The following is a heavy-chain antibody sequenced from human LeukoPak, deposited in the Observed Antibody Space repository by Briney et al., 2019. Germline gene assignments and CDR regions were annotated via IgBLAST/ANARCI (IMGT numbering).Heavy chain of an antibody. J-gene: IGHJ3*02. CDR2: IYTSGST. CDR3: ARDPGGPI. Sequence: PSQTLSLTCTVSGGSISSGSYYGSWIRQPAGKGLEWIGRIYTSGSTNYNPSLKSRVTISVDTSKNQFSLKLSSVTAADTAVYYCARDPGGPIWGQGTMVTVSS. V-gene: IGHV4-61*02. CDR1: GGSISSGSYY. D-gene: IGHD1-26*01.